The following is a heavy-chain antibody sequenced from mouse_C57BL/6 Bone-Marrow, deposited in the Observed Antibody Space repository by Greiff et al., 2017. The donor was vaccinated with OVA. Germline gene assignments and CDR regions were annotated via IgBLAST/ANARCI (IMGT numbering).Heavy chain of an antibody. Sequence: QVQLKESGAELVRPGASVTLSCKASGYTFTDYEMHWVKQTPVHGLEWIGAIDPETGGTAYNQKFKGKAILTADKSSSTAYMELRSLTSEDSAVYYGTRGDYGSYWYFDVWGTGTTVTVAS. CDR2: IDPETGGT. J-gene: IGHJ1*03. D-gene: IGHD1-1*01. CDR1: GYTFTDYE. CDR3: TRGDYGSYWYFDV. V-gene: IGHV1-15*01.